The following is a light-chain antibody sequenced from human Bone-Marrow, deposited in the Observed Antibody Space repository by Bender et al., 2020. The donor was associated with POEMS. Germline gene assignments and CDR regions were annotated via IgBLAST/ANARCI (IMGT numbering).Light chain of an antibody. J-gene: IGLJ3*02. Sequence: SYELTQPPSVSVSLGQTATITCSGDKLGRRYTGWYQQKPGQSPALIIYEDDKRPSGVPDRFSGSKSGTSASLAITGLQSDDEAIYFCVAWDASLNGWVFGGGTKLTVL. CDR1: KLGRRY. CDR3: VAWDASLNGWV. CDR2: EDD. V-gene: IGLV3-1*01.